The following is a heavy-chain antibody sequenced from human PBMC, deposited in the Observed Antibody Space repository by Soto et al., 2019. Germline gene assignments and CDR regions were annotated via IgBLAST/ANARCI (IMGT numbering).Heavy chain of an antibody. CDR1: GGSIGSYD. CDR3: ARDGGFYYGMDV. Sequence: SETLSLTCTVSGGSIGSYDWDWIRKPPGKGLEWIGYIYYSGSTNYNPSLKSRVTISVDTSKNQFSLKLSSVTAADTAVYYCARDGGFYYGMDVWGQGTTVTVSS. V-gene: IGHV4-59*01. CDR2: IYYSGST. D-gene: IGHD3-3*01. J-gene: IGHJ6*02.